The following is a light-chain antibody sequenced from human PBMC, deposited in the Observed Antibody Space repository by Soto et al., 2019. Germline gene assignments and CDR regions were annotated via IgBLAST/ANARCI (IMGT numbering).Light chain of an antibody. CDR1: SSDVGSYNL. Sequence: QSALTQPASVSGSPGQSITISCTGTSSDVGSYNLVSWYQQHPGKAPKLMIYEGSKWPSGVSNRFSGSKSGNTASLTISGLQAEDEADYYCSSHAGGSIVVFGEGTQLTVL. CDR3: SSHAGGSIVV. CDR2: EGS. J-gene: IGLJ2*01. V-gene: IGLV2-23*01.